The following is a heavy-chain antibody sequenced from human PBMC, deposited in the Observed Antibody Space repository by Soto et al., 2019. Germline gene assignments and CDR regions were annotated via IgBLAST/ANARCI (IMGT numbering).Heavy chain of an antibody. CDR3: VRDSYYDSSGYYSGAFDI. CDR1: GFTFSSYS. J-gene: IGHJ3*02. CDR2: ISSSSSYI. D-gene: IGHD3-22*01. Sequence: EVQLVESGGGLVKPGGSLRLSCAASGFTFSSYSMNWVRQAPGKGLEWVSSISSSSSYIYYADSVKGRFTISRDNAKNSLYLQMNSLRAEDTAVYYCVRDSYYDSSGYYSGAFDIWGQGTMVTVSS. V-gene: IGHV3-21*01.